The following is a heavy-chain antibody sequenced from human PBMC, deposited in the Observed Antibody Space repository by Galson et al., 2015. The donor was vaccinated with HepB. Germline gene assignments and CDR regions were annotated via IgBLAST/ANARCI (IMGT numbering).Heavy chain of an antibody. J-gene: IGHJ5*01. CDR1: GFIFSNYG. D-gene: IGHD6-19*01. CDR2: ISYGSHK. Sequence: SLRLSCAASGFIFSNYGMHWVRQAPGKGLEWVAAISYGSHKYHADSVRGRFTISRDNSKNTLYLQMNGLSADDTAVYYCARDPREQSLAPTFLLDSWGQESLDTASS. CDR3: ARDPREQSLAPTFLLDS. V-gene: IGHV3-30*03.